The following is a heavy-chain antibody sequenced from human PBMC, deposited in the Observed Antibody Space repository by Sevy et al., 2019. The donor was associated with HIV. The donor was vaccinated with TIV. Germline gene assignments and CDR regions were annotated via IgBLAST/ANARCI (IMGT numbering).Heavy chain of an antibody. V-gene: IGHV3-23*01. D-gene: IGHD3-9*01. CDR2: ISAGGGSI. CDR1: GFHFRAYA. Sequence: GGSLRLSCKASGFHFRAYAMAWVRQAPGKGLEWVSAISAGGGSIYYAGSVKGRFTISRDNSEKTLYLQMNSLGAADTAIYYCARRPHYDILTSDLWGQGTLVTVSS. CDR3: ARRPHYDILTSDL. J-gene: IGHJ4*02.